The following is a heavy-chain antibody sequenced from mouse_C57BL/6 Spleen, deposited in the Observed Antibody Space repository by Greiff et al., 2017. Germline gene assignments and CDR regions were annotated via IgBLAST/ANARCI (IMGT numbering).Heavy chain of an antibody. Sequence: EVKVEESGGGLVQPGGSMKLSCAASGFTFSDAWMDWVRQSPEKGLEWVAEIRNKANNHATYSAEPVKGRFTISKDDSKSGDYLQISRSRADAAGFYYCRYYDYNDRGFAYWGQGTLVTVSA. V-gene: IGHV6-6*01. CDR3: RYYDYNDRGFAY. D-gene: IGHD2-4*01. CDR2: IRNKANNHAT. J-gene: IGHJ3*01. CDR1: GFTFSDAW.